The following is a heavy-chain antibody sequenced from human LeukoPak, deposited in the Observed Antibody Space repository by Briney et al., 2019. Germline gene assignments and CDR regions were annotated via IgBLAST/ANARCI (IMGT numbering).Heavy chain of an antibody. CDR3: ARGPPYGSRSDYFDY. V-gene: IGHV3-7*01. CDR2: VKKDASEK. Sequence: GGSLRLSCAASGFTFSNNWMTWVRQAPGKGLEWVASVKKDASEKYVDSVKGRFIISRDNAKNSLYLQMNSLRVEDTAVYYCARGPPYGSRSDYFDYWGQGTLVTVSS. CDR1: GFTFSNNW. J-gene: IGHJ4*02. D-gene: IGHD3-10*01.